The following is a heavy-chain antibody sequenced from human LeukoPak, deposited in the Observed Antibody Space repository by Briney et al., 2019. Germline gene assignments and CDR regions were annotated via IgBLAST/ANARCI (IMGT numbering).Heavy chain of an antibody. CDR2: FDPEDGET. D-gene: IGHD5-18*01. CDR1: GYTLTELS. CDR3: TTDIYSYGPPRDY. V-gene: IGHV1-24*01. Sequence: ASVKVSCKVSGYTLTELSMHWVRQAPGKGLEWMGGFDPEDGETLYAQKYQGRATMTEDTSTDTAYMELSSLRSEDTAVYFCTTDIYSYGPPRDYWGQGTLVTVS. J-gene: IGHJ4*02.